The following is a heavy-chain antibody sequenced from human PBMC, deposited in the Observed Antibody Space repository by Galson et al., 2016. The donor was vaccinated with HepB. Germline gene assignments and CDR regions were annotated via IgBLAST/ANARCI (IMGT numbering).Heavy chain of an antibody. D-gene: IGHD3-3*01. CDR3: ARGLRWSGFFKIYFYYGMDV. J-gene: IGHJ6*02. V-gene: IGHV3-30*14. CDR2: ISHDGGNH. CDR1: GFTFSSHS. Sequence: SLRLSCAASGFTFSSHSMHWARQAPGKGLEWVAVISHDGGNHFYADSLKGRFTISRDNSKNTLYLQMNRLKPDDTAVYFCARGLRWSGFFKIYFYYGMDVWGQGTTVTVSS.